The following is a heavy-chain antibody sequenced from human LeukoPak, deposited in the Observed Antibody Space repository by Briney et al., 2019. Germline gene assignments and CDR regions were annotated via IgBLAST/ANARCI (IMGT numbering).Heavy chain of an antibody. J-gene: IGHJ4*02. CDR3: ARPRGYSGKQWYFDY. D-gene: IGHD5-12*01. V-gene: IGHV4-39*07. CDR2: VSYSGRP. CDR1: GDSIRSDNFH. Sequence: PSETLSLTCAISGDSIRSDNFHWGWIRQSPGKGLEWIGTVSYSGRPYYRASLKSRLTIKLDMSKNLFSLKLSSVTAADTAVYYCARPRGYSGKQWYFDYWGQGTLVTVSS.